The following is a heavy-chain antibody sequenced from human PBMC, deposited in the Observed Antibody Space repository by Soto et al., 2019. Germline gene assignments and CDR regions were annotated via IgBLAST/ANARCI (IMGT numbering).Heavy chain of an antibody. Sequence: GGSLRLSCAASGFTFSSYAMHWVRQAPGKGLEWVAVISYDGSNKYYADSVKGRFTISRDNSKNTLYLQMNSLRAEDTAVYYCARDPGNDYSNYGIRAFYYYGMDVWGQGTTVTVSS. V-gene: IGHV3-30-3*01. CDR2: ISYDGSNK. CDR3: ARDPGNDYSNYGIRAFYYYGMDV. CDR1: GFTFSSYA. D-gene: IGHD4-4*01. J-gene: IGHJ6*02.